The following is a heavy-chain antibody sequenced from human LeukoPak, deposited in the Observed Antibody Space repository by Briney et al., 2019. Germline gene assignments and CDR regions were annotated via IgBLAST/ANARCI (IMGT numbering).Heavy chain of an antibody. CDR2: MHFGGNT. CDR1: GGSISSSSYY. V-gene: IGHV4-39*07. Sequence: SETLSLTCTVSGGSISSSSYYWGWIRQPPGKGLEWIASMHFGGNTYYNPSLKGRVTISLDTSKNQFSLKVASVTAADTAVYYCARVPSTVYFDYWGQGVLVTVSS. D-gene: IGHD4-17*01. CDR3: ARVPSTVYFDY. J-gene: IGHJ4*02.